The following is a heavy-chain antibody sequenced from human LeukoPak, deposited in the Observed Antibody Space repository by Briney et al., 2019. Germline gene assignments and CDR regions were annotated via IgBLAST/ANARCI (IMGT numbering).Heavy chain of an antibody. CDR2: ITNSGGTT. V-gene: IGHV3-23*01. Sequence: GGSLRLSCAASGFTFSSYAMSWVRQAPGKGLEWVSAITNSGGTTYCADSVRGRFTISRDKSKNRLHLQMNSLRAEDTAVYYCATYSSGRRGYYFDSWGQGTLVTVSS. CDR3: ATYSSGRRGYYFDS. D-gene: IGHD6-19*01. CDR1: GFTFSSYA. J-gene: IGHJ4*02.